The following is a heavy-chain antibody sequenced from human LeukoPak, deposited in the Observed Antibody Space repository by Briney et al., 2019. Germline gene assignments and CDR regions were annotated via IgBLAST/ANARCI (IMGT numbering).Heavy chain of an antibody. J-gene: IGHJ4*02. V-gene: IGHV1-3*01. CDR2: INAGNGNT. CDR1: GYTFISYA. D-gene: IGHD6-6*01. Sequence: ASVKVSCKASGYTFISYAMHWVRQAPGQRLEWMGWINAGNGNTKYSQKFQGRVTITADESTSTAYMELSSLRSEDTAVYYCVRGNEYSSSSFVGDSDYWGQGTLVTVSS. CDR3: VRGNEYSSSSFVGDSDY.